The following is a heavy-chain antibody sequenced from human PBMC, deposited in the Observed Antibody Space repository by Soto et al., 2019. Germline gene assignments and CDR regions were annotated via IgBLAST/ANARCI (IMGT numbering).Heavy chain of an antibody. CDR1: GFTFDDYA. CDR3: AKAIGDYTYGMDV. Sequence: GGSLRLSCAASGFTFDDYAMEWVRQAPGKGLEWVSGISWNSGTIGYADSVKGRFTISRDNAKHSLFLEMNSLRAEDTALYFCAKAIGDYTYGMDVWGQGTTVTVSS. J-gene: IGHJ6*02. D-gene: IGHD4-4*01. CDR2: ISWNSGTI. V-gene: IGHV3-9*01.